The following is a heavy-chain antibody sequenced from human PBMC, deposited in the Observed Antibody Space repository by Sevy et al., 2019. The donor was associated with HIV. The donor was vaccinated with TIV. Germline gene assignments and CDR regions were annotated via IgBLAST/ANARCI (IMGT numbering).Heavy chain of an antibody. J-gene: IGHJ4*02. D-gene: IGHD6-13*01. Sequence: SETLSLTCTVSGGSFNNYYWSWIRRPPGKGLQWIGYIYYSGSTNYNPSLKSRVTMSLDTSKNQFSLKLSSVTAADTAIYYCARESIATVGDFDYWGQGTLVTVSS. V-gene: IGHV4-59*01. CDR1: GGSFNNYY. CDR3: ARESIATVGDFDY. CDR2: IYYSGST.